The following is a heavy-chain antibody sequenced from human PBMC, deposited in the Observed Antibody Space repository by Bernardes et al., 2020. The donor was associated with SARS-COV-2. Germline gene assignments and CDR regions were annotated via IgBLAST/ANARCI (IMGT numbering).Heavy chain of an antibody. J-gene: IGHJ3*02. Sequence: SETLSLTCSVSGDSIRHLNYYWTWIRQPAGKGLEWIGHISFSGTTNYNPPNYNPSLGSRVTFSMDTSKNQFSLKLKSVTASDTAMYYCARDSPTVPSVYDIWGQGTLVTVSS. V-gene: IGHV4-61*09. D-gene: IGHD6-6*01. CDR3: ARDSPTVPSVYDI. CDR1: GDSIRHLNYY. CDR2: ISFSGTTNYNPP.